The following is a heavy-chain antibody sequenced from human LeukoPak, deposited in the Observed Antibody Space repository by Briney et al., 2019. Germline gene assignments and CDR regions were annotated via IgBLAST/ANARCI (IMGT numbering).Heavy chain of an antibody. CDR3: ATTQGSIGYCSGGSCSLDY. Sequence: SGGSLRLSCAASGFTVSSNYMSWVRQAPGKGLEWVSVIYSGGSTYYADSVKGRFTISRDNSKNTLYLQMNSLRAEDTAVYYCATTQGSIGYCSGGSCSLDYWGQGTLVTVSS. D-gene: IGHD2-15*01. J-gene: IGHJ4*02. V-gene: IGHV3-66*01. CDR2: IYSGGST. CDR1: GFTVSSNY.